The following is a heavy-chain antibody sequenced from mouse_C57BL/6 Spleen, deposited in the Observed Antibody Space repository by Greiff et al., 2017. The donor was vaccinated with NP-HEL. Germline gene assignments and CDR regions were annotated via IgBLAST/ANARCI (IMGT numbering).Heavy chain of an antibody. J-gene: IGHJ1*03. Sequence: VQLQQSGAELVMPGASVKLSCKASGYTFTSYWMHWVKQRPGQGLEWIGEIDPSDSYTNYNQKFKGKSTLTVDKSSSTAYMQLSSLTSEDSAVYYCAKGRVYGSSYWYFDVWGTGTTVTVSS. CDR2: IDPSDSYT. D-gene: IGHD1-1*01. V-gene: IGHV1-69*01. CDR1: GYTFTSYW. CDR3: AKGRVYGSSYWYFDV.